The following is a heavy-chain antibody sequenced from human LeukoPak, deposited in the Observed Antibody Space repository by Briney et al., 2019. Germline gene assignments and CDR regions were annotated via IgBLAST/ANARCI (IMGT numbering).Heavy chain of an antibody. Sequence: GGSLGLSCAASGFTFSSYAMHWVRQAPGKGLEWVAVISYDGSNKYYADSVKGRFTISRDNSKNTLYLQMNSLRAEDTAVYYCARGYPFDPWGQGTLVTVSS. CDR2: ISYDGSNK. CDR3: ARGYPFDP. J-gene: IGHJ5*02. D-gene: IGHD5-18*01. V-gene: IGHV3-30*04. CDR1: GFTFSSYA.